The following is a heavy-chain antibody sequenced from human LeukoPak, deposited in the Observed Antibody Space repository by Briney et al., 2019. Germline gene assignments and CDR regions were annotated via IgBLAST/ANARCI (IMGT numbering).Heavy chain of an antibody. CDR1: GYTFTSYY. J-gene: IGHJ6*03. CDR2: MNPNSGNT. V-gene: IGHV1-8*01. CDR3: ARTAVVVLRYFDWLSPDYYYYYMDV. Sequence: ASVKVSCKASGYTFTSYYMHWVRQATGQGLEWMGWMNPNSGNTGYAQKFQGRVTMTRNTSISTAYMELSSLRSEDTAVYYCARTAVVVLRYFDWLSPDYYYYYMDVWGKGTTVTISS. D-gene: IGHD3-9*01.